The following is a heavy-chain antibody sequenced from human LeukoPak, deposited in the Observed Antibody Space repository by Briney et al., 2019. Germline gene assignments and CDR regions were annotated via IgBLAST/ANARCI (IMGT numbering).Heavy chain of an antibody. CDR2: INHSGST. V-gene: IGHV4-34*01. Sequence: SSETLSLTCAVYGGSFSGYYWSWIRQPPGKGLEWIGEINHSGSTNYNPSLKSRVTISVDTSKNQFSLKLSSVTAADTAVYYCARRVAVAATGFDYWGQGTLVTVSS. CDR1: GGSFSGYY. J-gene: IGHJ4*02. CDR3: ARRVAVAATGFDY. D-gene: IGHD6-19*01.